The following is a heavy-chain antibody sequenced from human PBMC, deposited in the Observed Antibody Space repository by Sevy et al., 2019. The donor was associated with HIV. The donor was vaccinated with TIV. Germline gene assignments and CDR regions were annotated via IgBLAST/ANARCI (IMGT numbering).Heavy chain of an antibody. CDR2: IYPGDSDT. J-gene: IGHJ3*02. CDR3: PRVPSNSWGAFDI. CDR1: GYSFTSYW. V-gene: IGHV5-51*01. Sequence: GESLKSSCKGSGYSFTSYWIGWVRQMPGKGLEWMGIIYPGDSDTRYSPTFQGQVTISADKSISTAYLQWSTRKASDTAKYYCPRVPSNSWGAFDIWGQGTMVTVSS. D-gene: IGHD3-16*01.